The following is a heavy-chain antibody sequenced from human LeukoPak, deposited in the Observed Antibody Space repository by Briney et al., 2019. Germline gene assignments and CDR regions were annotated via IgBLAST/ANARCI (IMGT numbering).Heavy chain of an antibody. J-gene: IGHJ4*02. D-gene: IGHD2-15*01. Sequence: GGSLRLSRAASGFTFSSYSMNWVRQAPGKGLEWVSFISSSSSTIYYADSVKGRFTISRDNAKNSLYLQMNSLRVEDTAVYYCARGISEIDYWGQGTLVTVST. CDR3: ARGISEIDY. V-gene: IGHV3-48*01. CDR2: ISSSSSTI. CDR1: GFTFSSYS.